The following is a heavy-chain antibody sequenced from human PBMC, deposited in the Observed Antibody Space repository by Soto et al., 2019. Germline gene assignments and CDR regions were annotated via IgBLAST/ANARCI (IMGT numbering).Heavy chain of an antibody. CDR1: GGSISSDY. Sequence: SETLSLTCTVSGGSISSDYWSWSRQPQGEGRGWVGYIYYSGSTNYNPSLKSRVTISVDTSKNQFSLKLSSGTATDTAVYYCARGRYYYGSRSYYTCFDYWGQGTQVTVSS. J-gene: IGHJ4*02. V-gene: IGHV4-59*01. CDR3: ARGRYYYGSRSYYTCFDY. D-gene: IGHD3-10*01. CDR2: IYYSGST.